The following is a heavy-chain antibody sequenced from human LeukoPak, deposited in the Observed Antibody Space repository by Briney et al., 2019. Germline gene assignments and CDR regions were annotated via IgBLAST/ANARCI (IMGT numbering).Heavy chain of an antibody. CDR1: GDTFTSYA. CDR3: ARDRYGDCFPHFDN. J-gene: IGHJ4*02. D-gene: IGHD2-21*01. V-gene: IGHV1-2*02. CDR2: ITPSGGT. Sequence: VASVKVSCKAPGDTFTSYAMQWVRQAPGQGLEWMGWITPSGGTNYPQQFQGRVAITRATPITSASMDRSRMTCDDQAVEYCARDRYGDCFPHFDNWGQGALVTVSS.